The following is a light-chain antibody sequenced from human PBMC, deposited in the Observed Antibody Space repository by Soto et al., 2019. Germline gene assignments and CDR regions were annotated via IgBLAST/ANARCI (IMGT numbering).Light chain of an antibody. J-gene: IGLJ2*01. CDR3: CSYAGSYTL. CDR2: DVS. Sequence: QSALTQPRSVSRSPGQSVTISCTGTSSDVGGYNFVSWYQQHPGKAPKLMIYDVSQRPSWVPDRFSASKSGNTASLTISGLQAEDEADYSCCSYAGSYTLFGGGTKLTVL. CDR1: SSDVGGYNF. V-gene: IGLV2-11*01.